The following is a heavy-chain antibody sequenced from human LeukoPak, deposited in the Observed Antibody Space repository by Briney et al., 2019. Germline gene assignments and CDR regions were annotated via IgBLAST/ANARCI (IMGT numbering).Heavy chain of an antibody. CDR2: ISAYNGNT. CDR3: ARNDRIVGATSIDY. CDR1: GYTFTSYA. V-gene: IGHV1-18*01. D-gene: IGHD1-26*01. J-gene: IGHJ4*02. Sequence: ASVKVSCKASGYTFTSYAMNWVRQAPGQGLEWMGWISAYNGNTNYAQKLQGRVTMTTDTSTSTAYMELRSLRSDDTAVYYCARNDRIVGATSIDYWGQGTLVTVSS.